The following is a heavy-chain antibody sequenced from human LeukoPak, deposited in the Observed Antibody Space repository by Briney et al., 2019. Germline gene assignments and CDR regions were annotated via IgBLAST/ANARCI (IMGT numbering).Heavy chain of an antibody. Sequence: PSETLSLTCTVSGGSISGYYWSWVRQPPGKGLEWIGYIYYSGSTSYNPSLKSRVTISVDTSKNQFSLKLSSVTAADTAVYYCAREGARWEPSFSAFDIWGQGTMVTVSS. D-gene: IGHD1-26*01. V-gene: IGHV4-59*01. J-gene: IGHJ3*02. CDR3: AREGARWEPSFSAFDI. CDR1: GGSISGYY. CDR2: IYYSGST.